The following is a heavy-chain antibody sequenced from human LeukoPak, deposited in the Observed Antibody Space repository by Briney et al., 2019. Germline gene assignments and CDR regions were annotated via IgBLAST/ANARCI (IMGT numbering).Heavy chain of an antibody. V-gene: IGHV4-34*01. CDR1: GGSFSGYY. CDR2: INHSGST. D-gene: IGHD3-16*01. J-gene: IGHJ6*03. CDR3: ARVCDPGGYYFYYYMDV. Sequence: PSETLSLTCAVYGGSFSGYYWSWIRQPPGKGLEWIGEINHSGSTNYNPSLKSRVTISVDTSKNQFSLKLNSVTAADTAVYYCARVCDPGGYYFYYYMDVWAKGTTVTVSS.